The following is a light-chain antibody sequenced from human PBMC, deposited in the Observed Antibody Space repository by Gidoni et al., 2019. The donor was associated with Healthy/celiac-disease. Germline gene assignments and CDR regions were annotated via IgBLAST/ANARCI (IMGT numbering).Light chain of an antibody. Sequence: ETVLTHSPATLSLSPGERATLSCRASQSVSSYLAWYQQKPGQAPRLLIYDASNRATGIPARFSGSGSGTDFNLTISSLEPEDFAVYYCQQRSFGQGTRLEIK. CDR1: QSVSSY. J-gene: IGKJ5*01. CDR3: QQRS. V-gene: IGKV3-11*01. CDR2: DAS.